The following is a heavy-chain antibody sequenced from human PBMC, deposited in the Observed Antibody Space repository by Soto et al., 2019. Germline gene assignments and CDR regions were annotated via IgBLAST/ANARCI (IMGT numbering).Heavy chain of an antibody. CDR3: ARRRHYDFWSGYPPDAFDI. CDR2: ISAYNGNT. Sequence: ASVKVSCKASGYTFTSYGISWVRQAPGQGLEWMGWISAYNGNTNYAQKLQGRVTMTTDTSTSTAYMGLRSLRSDDTAVYYCARRRHYDFWSGYPPDAFDIWGQGTMVTVSS. J-gene: IGHJ3*02. CDR1: GYTFTSYG. V-gene: IGHV1-18*01. D-gene: IGHD3-3*01.